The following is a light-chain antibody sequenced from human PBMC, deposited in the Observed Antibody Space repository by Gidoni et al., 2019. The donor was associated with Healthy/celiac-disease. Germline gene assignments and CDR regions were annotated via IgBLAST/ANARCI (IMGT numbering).Light chain of an antibody. CDR1: QDISNY. CDR2: DAP. V-gene: IGKV1-33*01. Sequence: DIQMTQSPSSLSASVGDRVTITCQASQDISNYLNWYQQKPGKAPKLLIYDAPNLETGVPSRFSGSGSGTDFTFTISSLQPEDIATYYCQQYDNRITFGQGTRLEIK. CDR3: QQYDNRIT. J-gene: IGKJ5*01.